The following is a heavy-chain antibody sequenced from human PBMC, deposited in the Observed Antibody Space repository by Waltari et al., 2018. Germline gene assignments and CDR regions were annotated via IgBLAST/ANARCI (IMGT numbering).Heavy chain of an antibody. CDR2: ISWNSGSI. J-gene: IGHJ6*02. CDR3: AKGSYGYYYGMDV. V-gene: IGHV3-9*01. D-gene: IGHD5-18*01. CDR1: GFTFDDYA. Sequence: EVQLVESGGGLVQPGRSLRFSCAASGFTFDDYAMHWVRQAPGKGLEWVSGISWNSGSIGYADSVKGRFTISRDNAKNSLYLQMNSLRAEDTALYYCAKGSYGYYYGMDVWGQGTTVTVSS.